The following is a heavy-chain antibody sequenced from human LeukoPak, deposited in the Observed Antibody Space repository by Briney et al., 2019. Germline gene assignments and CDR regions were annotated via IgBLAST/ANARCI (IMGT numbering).Heavy chain of an antibody. Sequence: PSETLSLTCAVYGGSFSGYYWSWIRQPPGKGLEWIGEINHSGSTNYNPSLKSRVTISVDTSKNQFSLKLSSVTAADTAVYYCARVGFYCGGDCYFEGIDYWGQGTLVTVSS. J-gene: IGHJ4*02. V-gene: IGHV4-34*01. CDR3: ARVGFYCGGDCYFEGIDY. CDR1: GGSFSGYY. CDR2: INHSGST. D-gene: IGHD2-21*02.